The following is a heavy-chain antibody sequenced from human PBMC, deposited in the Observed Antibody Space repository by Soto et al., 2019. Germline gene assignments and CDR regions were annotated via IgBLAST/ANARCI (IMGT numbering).Heavy chain of an antibody. CDR2: ISSSSSTI. Sequence: GGSLRLSCAASGFTFRNYKMNWVRQAPGKGLELVSYISSSSSTIYYADPVKGRFTINPDTSKNQFSLQLNSVTPEDTALYYCASSDRSGFGFDYWGQGTPVTVSS. D-gene: IGHD3-22*01. CDR3: ASSDRSGFGFDY. CDR1: GFTFRNYK. J-gene: IGHJ4*02. V-gene: IGHV3-48*01.